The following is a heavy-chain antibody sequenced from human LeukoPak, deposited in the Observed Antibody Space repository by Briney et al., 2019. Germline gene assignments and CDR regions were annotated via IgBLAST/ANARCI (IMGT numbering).Heavy chain of an antibody. V-gene: IGHV3-48*01. CDR3: ARERYGDYAGMDC. Sequence: AGTLRLTSAASRFTFSTISMNRLRQAPGKGLAWVSYITSSSSTIHYADPVKGRFTLPRDNAKNSLYLQMNSLRAEDTAVYYCARERYGDYAGMDCWGQGTLVTVSS. CDR2: ITSSSSTI. J-gene: IGHJ4*02. D-gene: IGHD4-17*01. CDR1: RFTFSTIS.